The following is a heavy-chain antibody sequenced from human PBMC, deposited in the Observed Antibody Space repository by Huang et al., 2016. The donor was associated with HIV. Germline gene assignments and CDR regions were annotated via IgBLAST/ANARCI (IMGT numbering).Heavy chain of an antibody. Sequence: VQLQESGPGLVKPSQTLSLTCTVSGGSISSGSYYWSWIRQPAGKGLEWIGHIYTSGSTNYTPSLKSRVTISVDTSKNQFSLKLSSVTAADTAVYYCAREGSSSWYVDYWGQGTLVTVSS. CDR3: AREGSSSWYVDY. CDR2: IYTSGST. J-gene: IGHJ4*02. V-gene: IGHV4-61*09. D-gene: IGHD6-13*01. CDR1: GGSISSGSYY.